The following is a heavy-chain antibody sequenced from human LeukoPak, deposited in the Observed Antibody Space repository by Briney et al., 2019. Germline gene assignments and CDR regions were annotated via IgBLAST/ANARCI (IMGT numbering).Heavy chain of an antibody. CDR3: ARDVYTGRYYLDY. CDR2: IKQDGSEK. CDR1: GFTFSSYW. V-gene: IGHV3-7*03. J-gene: IGHJ4*02. D-gene: IGHD1-26*01. Sequence: PGGSLRLSCAASGFTFSSYWMSWVRQAPGKGPEWVANIKQDGSEKYYVDSVKGRFTISRDNSKNTLDLQMNSLRAEDTAVYYCARDVYTGRYYLDYWGQGTLVTVSS.